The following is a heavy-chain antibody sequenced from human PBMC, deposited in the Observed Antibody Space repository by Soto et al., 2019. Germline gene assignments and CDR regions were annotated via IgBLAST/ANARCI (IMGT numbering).Heavy chain of an antibody. V-gene: IGHV3-7*05. CDR3: ARQESGSYYSAMDV. D-gene: IGHD1-26*01. J-gene: IGHJ6*01. Sequence: GGSLRLSCSVSGFTFSGFWMSWVRQAPGKGLEWVANIKEDGSEKYYVDSVKGRFTISRDNAKNSLYLQMNSLRAEDTALYYCARQESGSYYSAMDVWGQGTTVTVSS. CDR2: IKEDGSEK. CDR1: GFTFSGFW.